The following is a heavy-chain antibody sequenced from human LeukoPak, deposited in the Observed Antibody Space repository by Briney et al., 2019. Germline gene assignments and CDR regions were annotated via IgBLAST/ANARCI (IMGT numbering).Heavy chain of an antibody. CDR3: AREPLVDDY. D-gene: IGHD2-8*02. V-gene: IGHV1-8*01. CDR1: GYTFTSYD. Sequence: ASVKVSCKASGYTFTSYDINWVRQATGQGLEWMGYMNPNSGNTAYARKFQGRVTMTRDTSISTAYMELSSLRSEDTAVYYCAREPLVDDYWGQGTLVTVSS. J-gene: IGHJ4*02. CDR2: MNPNSGNT.